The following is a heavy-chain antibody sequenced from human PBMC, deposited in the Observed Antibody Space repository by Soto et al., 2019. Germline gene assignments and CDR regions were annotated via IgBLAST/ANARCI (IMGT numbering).Heavy chain of an antibody. J-gene: IGHJ4*02. V-gene: IGHV4-59*01. CDR3: ARSGRDVNNFDTSLAY. CDR1: GGSITSYY. D-gene: IGHD1-26*01. Sequence: TSETLSLTCTVSGGSITSYYCNWIRQSPGKGLEWIGYIYFSGSTAYNPSLESRVTISVDTSKNQCSLNLRSVTAADTAVYYCARSGRDVNNFDTSLAYWGQGTPVTVSS. CDR2: IYFSGST.